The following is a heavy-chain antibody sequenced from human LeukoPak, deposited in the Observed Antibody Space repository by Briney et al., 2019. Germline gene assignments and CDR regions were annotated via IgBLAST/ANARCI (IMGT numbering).Heavy chain of an antibody. V-gene: IGHV3-23*01. CDR2: ISGDDAST. J-gene: IGHJ3*01. Sequence: GGSLRLSCAASGFTFAIHAMTWVPQSPGHGLEWVSGISGDDASTHYAESVKGQFTISRDNSQNTLFLQMNSLGVEDTAIYYCAKDSYVSGRPLHTFDVWGQGTMVTVSS. CDR1: GFTFAIHA. CDR3: AKDSYVSGRPLHTFDV. D-gene: IGHD3-10*01.